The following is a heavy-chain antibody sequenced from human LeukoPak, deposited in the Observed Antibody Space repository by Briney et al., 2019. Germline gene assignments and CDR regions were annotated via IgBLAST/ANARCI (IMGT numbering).Heavy chain of an antibody. Sequence: SETLSLTCTVSGGSISGSSYYWGWIRQPPGKGLEWIGSIYYSGSTYYNPSLKSRVTISVDTSKNQFSLKLSSVTAADTAVYYCARRTRVTYYFDYWGQGTLVTVSS. V-gene: IGHV4-39*01. D-gene: IGHD5-18*01. CDR2: IYYSGST. J-gene: IGHJ4*02. CDR3: ARRTRVTYYFDY. CDR1: GGSISGSSYY.